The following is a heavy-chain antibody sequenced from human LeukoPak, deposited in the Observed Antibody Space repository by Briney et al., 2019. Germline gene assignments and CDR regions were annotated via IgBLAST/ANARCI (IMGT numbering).Heavy chain of an antibody. CDR3: ARRGRGSGYYTRYNWYDP. V-gene: IGHV4-34*01. J-gene: IGHJ5*02. Sequence: SETLSLTCAVYGGSFSGYYWSRIRQPPGKGLEWIGEINHSGSTNYNPSLKSRVTISVDTSKNQFSLKLSSVTAADTAVYYCARRGRGSGYYTRYNWYDPWGQGTLVTVSS. D-gene: IGHD3-3*01. CDR1: GGSFSGYY. CDR2: INHSGST.